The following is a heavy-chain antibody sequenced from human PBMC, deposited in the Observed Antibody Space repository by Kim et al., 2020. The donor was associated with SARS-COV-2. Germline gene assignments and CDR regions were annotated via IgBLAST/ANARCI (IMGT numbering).Heavy chain of an antibody. CDR3: ASGAGLRYFDWFASYYFDY. D-gene: IGHD3-9*01. CDR2: IYYSGST. J-gene: IGHJ4*02. CDR1: GGSISSSSYY. Sequence: SETLSLTCTVSGGSISSSSYYWGWIRQPPGKGLEWIGSIYYSGSTYYNPSLKSRVTISVDTSKNQFSLKLSSVTAADTAVYYCASGAGLRYFDWFASYYFDYWGQGTLVTVSS. V-gene: IGHV4-39*07.